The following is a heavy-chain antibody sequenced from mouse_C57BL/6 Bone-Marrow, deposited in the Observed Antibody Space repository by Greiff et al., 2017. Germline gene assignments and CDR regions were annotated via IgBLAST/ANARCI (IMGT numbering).Heavy chain of an antibody. V-gene: IGHV1-85*01. CDR2: IYPSDGST. CDR1: GYTFTRSD. D-gene: IGHD3-2*02. CDR3: ARQLRLHYYAMDY. J-gene: IGHJ4*01. Sequence: QVQLQQSGPELVKPGASVKLSCKASGYTFTRSDINWVKQRPGQGLEWIGWIYPSDGSTKYNEKFKGKATLNVDTSSSTAYMELHSLTSEDSAVYFCARQLRLHYYAMDYWGQGTSVTVAS.